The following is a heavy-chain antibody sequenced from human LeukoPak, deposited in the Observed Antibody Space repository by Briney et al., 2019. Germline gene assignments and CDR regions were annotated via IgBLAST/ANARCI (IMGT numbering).Heavy chain of an antibody. Sequence: GGSLRLSCAGAGFTFSNYGMHWVRQAPGMGLEWLAVISYEGRTMYYADSVKGQFTISRDNSRDTLFLQMNSLSPDDTAVYYCAKEGTAQISTWYDNWGQGTLVTVSS. CDR1: GFTFSNYG. V-gene: IGHV3-30*18. J-gene: IGHJ4*02. CDR3: AKEGTAQISTWYDN. D-gene: IGHD2-2*01. CDR2: ISYEGRTM.